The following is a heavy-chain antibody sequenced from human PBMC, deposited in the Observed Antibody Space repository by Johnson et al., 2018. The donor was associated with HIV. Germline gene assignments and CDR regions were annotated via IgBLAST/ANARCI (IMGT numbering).Heavy chain of an antibody. V-gene: IGHV3-66*02. CDR1: GFTVSSNY. J-gene: IGHJ3*02. Sequence: VQLVESGGGLVQPGGSLRLSCAASGFTVSSNYMSWVRQAPGKGLEWVPVLYSGGSTYYADSVKGRFTISRDKSKNTLYLQMNSLRADDTAVYYCARTTRMVGAFDIWGQGTMVTVSS. CDR3: ARTTRMVGAFDI. CDR2: LYSGGST. D-gene: IGHD2-15*01.